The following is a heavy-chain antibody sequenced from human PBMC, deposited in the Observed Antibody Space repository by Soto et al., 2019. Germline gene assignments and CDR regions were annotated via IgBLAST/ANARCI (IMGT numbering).Heavy chain of an antibody. V-gene: IGHV4-4*02. J-gene: IGHJ6*03. CDR3: ACGYDYYYYMDV. D-gene: IGHD5-12*01. CDR1: SGSFSSSKW. CDR2: IYHSGST. Sequence: QVQLQESGPGLVKPSGTLSLTCAVSSGSFSSSKWWSWVRQPPGKGLEWIGEIYHSGSTHYNPSLKSRVTISVDKSKNQFSLKLSSVTAADPAVYYCACGYDYYYYMDVWGKGTTVTVSS.